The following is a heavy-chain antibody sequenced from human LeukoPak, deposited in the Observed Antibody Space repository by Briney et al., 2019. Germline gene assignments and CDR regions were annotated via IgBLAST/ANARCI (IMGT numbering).Heavy chain of an antibody. CDR3: ARGPSSGWYYYFDY. Sequence: GRSLRLSCAASGFTFSSYGMHWVRQAPGKGLEWVAVIWYDGSNKYYADSVKGRFNISRDNSKNTLYLQMNSLRAEDTAVYYCARGPSSGWYYYFDYWGQGTLVTVSS. D-gene: IGHD6-19*01. J-gene: IGHJ4*02. V-gene: IGHV3-33*01. CDR1: GFTFSSYG. CDR2: IWYDGSNK.